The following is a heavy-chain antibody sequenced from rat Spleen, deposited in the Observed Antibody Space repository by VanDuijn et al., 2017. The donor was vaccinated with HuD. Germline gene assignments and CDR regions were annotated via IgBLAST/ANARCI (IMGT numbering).Heavy chain of an antibody. Sequence: EVQLVESGGGLVQPGRSMKLSCVASGFTFSNYWMTWIRQAPGKWLEWVASITNSGVTTYYPDSVKGRFTISRDNAMSTLYLQMDSLGSEDTATYYCFNPGIYAMDAWGQGTSVTVSS. CDR3: FNPGIYAMDA. J-gene: IGHJ4*01. CDR2: ITNSGVTT. CDR1: GFTFSNYW. D-gene: IGHD1-4*01. V-gene: IGHV5-31*01.